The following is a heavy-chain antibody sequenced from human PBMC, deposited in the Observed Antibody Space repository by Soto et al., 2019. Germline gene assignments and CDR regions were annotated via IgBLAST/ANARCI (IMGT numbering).Heavy chain of an antibody. CDR3: AKDAVSYVYVMAV. Sequence: GGSLRLSCAASGFTFSSYAMSWVRQAPGQGLEWVSAISGSGGSTSYADSGKGRFTISRDNSKTTLYLQMNRLRAEDTAVYYWAKDAVSYVYVMAVWGQGATVTGSS. D-gene: IGHD3-16*01. CDR2: ISGSGGST. J-gene: IGHJ6*02. CDR1: GFTFSSYA. V-gene: IGHV3-23*01.